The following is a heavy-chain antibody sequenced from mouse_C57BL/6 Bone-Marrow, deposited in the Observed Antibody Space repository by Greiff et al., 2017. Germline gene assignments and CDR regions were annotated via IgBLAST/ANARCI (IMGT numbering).Heavy chain of an antibody. Sequence: EVQLQQSGPELVKPGASVKISCKASGYTFTDYYMNWVKQSHGKSLEWIGDINPNNGGTSYNQKFKGKATLTVDKSSSTAYMELRSLTSEDSAVYYCAREDGSSPYAMDYWGQGTSVTVSS. CDR2: INPNNGGT. CDR1: GYTFTDYY. D-gene: IGHD1-1*01. CDR3: AREDGSSPYAMDY. V-gene: IGHV1-26*01. J-gene: IGHJ4*01.